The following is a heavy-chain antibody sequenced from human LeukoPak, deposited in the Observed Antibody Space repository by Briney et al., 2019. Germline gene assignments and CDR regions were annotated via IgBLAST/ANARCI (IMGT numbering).Heavy chain of an antibody. D-gene: IGHD3-9*01. CDR1: GGSFSGYY. J-gene: IGHJ4*02. CDR3: ARGDKTYDILTGYYASYYFDY. V-gene: IGHV4-34*01. CDR2: INHSGST. Sequence: PSETLSLTCAVYGGSFSGYYWSWIRQPPGKGLEWIGEINHSGSTNYNPSLKSRVTISVDTSKNRFSLKLSSVTAADTAVYYCARGDKTYDILTGYYASYYFDYWGQGTLVTVSS.